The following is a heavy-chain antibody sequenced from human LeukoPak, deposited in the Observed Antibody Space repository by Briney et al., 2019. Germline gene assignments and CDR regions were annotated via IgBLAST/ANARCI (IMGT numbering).Heavy chain of an antibody. D-gene: IGHD4/OR15-4a*01. V-gene: IGHV3-13*01. Sequence: GWSLPLSRAASGCTFRSYDLHWVGQATGKDRDGVSAICTSGYTYYPASVTDRLTISRENAKNSLYIQMNSLRAQDTAVYYCARVAGGYGEYGSPISDYWGQGTLVTVSS. J-gene: IGHJ4*02. CDR2: ICTSGYT. CDR3: ARVAGGYGEYGSPISDY. CDR1: GCTFRSYD.